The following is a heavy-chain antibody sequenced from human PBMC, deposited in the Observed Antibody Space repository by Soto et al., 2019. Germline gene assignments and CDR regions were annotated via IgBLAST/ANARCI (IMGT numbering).Heavy chain of an antibody. CDR3: ARYGGGRMGGYDYMDV. D-gene: IGHD2-15*01. CDR2: ISSSSSYI. Sequence: GGSLRLSCAASGFTFSSYSMNWVRQAPGKGLEWVSSISSSSSYIYYADSVKGRFTISRDNAKNSLYLQMNSLRAEDTAVYYCARYGGGRMGGYDYMDVWGKGTTVTVSS. J-gene: IGHJ6*03. CDR1: GFTFSSYS. V-gene: IGHV3-21*01.